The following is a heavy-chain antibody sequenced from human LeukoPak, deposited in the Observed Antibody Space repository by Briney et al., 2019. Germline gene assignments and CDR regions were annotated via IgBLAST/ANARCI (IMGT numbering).Heavy chain of an antibody. CDR1: GFAFSNSW. V-gene: IGHV3-7*01. D-gene: IGHD5-24*01. CDR3: ARVTVGDNYGTGLFDF. Sequence: GGSLRLSCAASGFAFSNSWMSWVRQAPGKGLEWVANIKQDGTVAYSVDFLEGRFTVSRDNAKNSLFLQMNNLKAEDTAVYYCARVTVGDNYGTGLFDFWGQGTLVTVSS. CDR2: IKQDGTVA. J-gene: IGHJ4*02.